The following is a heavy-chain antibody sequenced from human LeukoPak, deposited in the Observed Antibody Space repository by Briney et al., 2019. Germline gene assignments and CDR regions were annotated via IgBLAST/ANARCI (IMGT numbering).Heavy chain of an antibody. Sequence: HPGGSLRLSCAASGFTFSSYWIHWVRHAPGKGRVWVSRTNSDGSSTSYAASVKGRFTISRDNVKNTVYLQMNSLRAEDTAVYYCTRGGGGNSFGQFDSWGQGTLVTVSS. CDR2: TNSDGSST. D-gene: IGHD5-18*01. J-gene: IGHJ4*02. CDR1: GFTFSSYW. V-gene: IGHV3-74*01. CDR3: TRGGGGNSFGQFDS.